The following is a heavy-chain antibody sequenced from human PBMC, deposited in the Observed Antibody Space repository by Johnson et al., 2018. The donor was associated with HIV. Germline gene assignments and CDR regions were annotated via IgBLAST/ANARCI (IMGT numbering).Heavy chain of an antibody. V-gene: IGHV3-66*01. CDR2: IYSGDTT. CDR1: GFTVSSNY. Sequence: MLLVESGGGVVQPGRSLRLSCAASGFTVSSNYMSWVRQAPGKGLEWVSVIYSGDTTYYADSVKGRFTISRDNSKNTLYLQMNSLRAEDTAVYYCARFPPGERDDAFDIWGQGTMVTVSS. D-gene: IGHD1-1*01. J-gene: IGHJ3*02. CDR3: ARFPPGERDDAFDI.